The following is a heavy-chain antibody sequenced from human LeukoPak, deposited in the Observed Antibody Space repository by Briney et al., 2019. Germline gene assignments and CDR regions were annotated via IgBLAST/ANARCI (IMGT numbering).Heavy chain of an antibody. CDR2: IKQDGSEK. V-gene: IGHV3-7*01. Sequence: GGSLRLSCAASGFIFSMFWMSWVRQAPGKGLEWVANIKQDGSEKYYGDSVKGRFTISRDNAKNSLYLQMNSLRAEDTAVYYCARDLGYSLSGSSDYWGQGTLVTVSS. CDR3: ARDLGYSLSGSSDY. J-gene: IGHJ4*02. CDR1: GFIFSMFW. D-gene: IGHD3-10*01.